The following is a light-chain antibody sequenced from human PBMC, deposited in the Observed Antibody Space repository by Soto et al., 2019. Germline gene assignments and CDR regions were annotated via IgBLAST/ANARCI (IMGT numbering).Light chain of an antibody. J-gene: IGKJ2*01. CDR3: QQYITHPYT. CDR2: GAS. Sequence: DIQMTQSPSSLSASVGDRGTITCRASQDINIYLAWFQQKPGKAPKSLIFGASSLQSGVPTNFSGSGSGTDFTLTISSLQPEDSATYYCQQYITHPYTFGQGTKVDI. V-gene: IGKV1-16*02. CDR1: QDINIY.